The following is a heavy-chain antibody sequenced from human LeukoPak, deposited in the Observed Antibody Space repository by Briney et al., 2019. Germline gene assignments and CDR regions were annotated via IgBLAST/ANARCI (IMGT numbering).Heavy chain of an antibody. D-gene: IGHD6-6*01. Sequence: PSQTLSLTCTVSGGSIRTGSYYWSWIPQPAGKELQCLGRIFTSGSTNYNPSLKSRVTISVDTSKNQFSLKLSSVTAADTAVYYCARDSSSPRVKYFQHWGQGTLVTVSS. J-gene: IGHJ1*01. V-gene: IGHV4-61*02. CDR2: IFTSGST. CDR3: ARDSSSPRVKYFQH. CDR1: GGSIRTGSYY.